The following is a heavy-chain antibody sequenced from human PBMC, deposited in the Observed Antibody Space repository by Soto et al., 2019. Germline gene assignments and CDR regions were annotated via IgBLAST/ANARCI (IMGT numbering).Heavy chain of an antibody. V-gene: IGHV4-34*01. CDR3: ARGGDIVVVVAVSSRWFDP. Sequence: PSETLSLTCAVYGGSFSGYYWSWIRQPPGKGLEWIGEINHSGSTNYNPSLKSRATISVDTSKNQFSLKLSSVTAADTAVYYCARGGDIVVVVAVSSRWFDPWGQGTLVTVSS. J-gene: IGHJ5*02. CDR2: INHSGST. D-gene: IGHD2-15*01. CDR1: GGSFSGYY.